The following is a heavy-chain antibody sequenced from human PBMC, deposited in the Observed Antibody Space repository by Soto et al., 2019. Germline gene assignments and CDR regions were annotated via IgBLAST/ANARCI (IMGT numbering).Heavy chain of an antibody. CDR3: AKAFLTGSSGWGDYFDY. CDR2: ISGSGGST. J-gene: IGHJ4*02. Sequence: GGSLRLSCAASGFTFSSYAMSWVRQAPGKGLEWVSAISGSGGSTYYADSVKGRFTISRDNSKNTLYLQMNSLRAEDTAVYYCAKAFLTGSSGWGDYFDYWGQGTLVTVSS. D-gene: IGHD6-19*01. CDR1: GFTFSSYA. V-gene: IGHV3-23*01.